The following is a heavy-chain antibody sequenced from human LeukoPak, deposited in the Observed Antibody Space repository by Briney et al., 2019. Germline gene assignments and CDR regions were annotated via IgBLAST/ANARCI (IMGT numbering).Heavy chain of an antibody. CDR2: TYYRSKWNF. CDR3: ARGTFDTTDYYYGLDV. V-gene: IGHV6-1*01. CDR1: GDSVSSNSAA. D-gene: IGHD2/OR15-2a*01. Sequence: QTLSLTCAISGDSVSSNSAAWNWIRQSPSRGLEWLGRTYYRSKWNFDYAISVKSRIIINPDTSKNQFSLQLNSVTPEDTAVYYCARGTFDTTDYYYGLDVWGQGTTVTVSS. J-gene: IGHJ6*02.